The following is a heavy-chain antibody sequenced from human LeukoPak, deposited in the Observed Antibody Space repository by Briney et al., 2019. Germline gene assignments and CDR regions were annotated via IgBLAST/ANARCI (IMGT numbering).Heavy chain of an antibody. Sequence: ASVKVSSTASGYTLTSYGISWVRQPPGHGLEWMGWISAYNGNTNYAQKLQGRVTMTTDTSTSTAYMELRSLRSDDTAVYYCASNGYSSGFRGAFDIWGQGTMVTVSS. CDR1: GYTLTSYG. CDR3: ASNGYSSGFRGAFDI. V-gene: IGHV1-18*01. D-gene: IGHD6-19*01. J-gene: IGHJ3*02. CDR2: ISAYNGNT.